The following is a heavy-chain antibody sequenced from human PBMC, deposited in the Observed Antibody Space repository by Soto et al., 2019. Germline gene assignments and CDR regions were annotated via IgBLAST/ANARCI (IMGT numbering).Heavy chain of an antibody. V-gene: IGHV1-69*19. J-gene: IGHJ4*02. CDR2: ISPMFGAA. CDR3: AREVQVHTPAFVY. CDR1: GGTFNTYA. Sequence: QVQLVQSGAEMKKPGSSVKVSCQSSGGTFNTYAMNWVRQAPGQGPEWMGDISPMFGAANYEPKFQGRVTINADEATGTSYMQLSSLTSEDTALYFCAREVQVHTPAFVYWGQGTLVTVSS. D-gene: IGHD3-10*01.